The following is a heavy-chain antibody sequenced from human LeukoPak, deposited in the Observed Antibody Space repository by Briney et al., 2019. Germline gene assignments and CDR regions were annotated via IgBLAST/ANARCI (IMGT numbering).Heavy chain of an antibody. J-gene: IGHJ4*02. CDR3: ARAADYYASGIFY. Sequence: PGGSLRLSCAASGFTFSSYAMHWVRQAPGKGLEWVAVISYDGSNKYYADSVKGRFTISRDNAKNTLYLQMNSLRAEDTAVYYCARAADYYASGIFYWGQGTLVTVSS. CDR1: GFTFSSYA. D-gene: IGHD3-10*01. CDR2: ISYDGSNK. V-gene: IGHV3-30-3*01.